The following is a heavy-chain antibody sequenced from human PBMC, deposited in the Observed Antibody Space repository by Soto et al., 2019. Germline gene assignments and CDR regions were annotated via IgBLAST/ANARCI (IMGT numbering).Heavy chain of an antibody. V-gene: IGHV1-2*02. CDR3: ARGGGVGVAGSAAFDM. Sequence: QLHLVQSGAVVKKPGASVTVSCSASGYPVTAYYMHWVRQAPGRGLEWMGGINPATGAAKYTQTFQGRVTRPRDTSPSTVFMELSGLTSGDTAVFYCARGGGVGVAGSAAFDMWGQGTLVTVSS. J-gene: IGHJ3*02. CDR2: INPATGAA. D-gene: IGHD3-3*01. CDR1: GYPVTAYY.